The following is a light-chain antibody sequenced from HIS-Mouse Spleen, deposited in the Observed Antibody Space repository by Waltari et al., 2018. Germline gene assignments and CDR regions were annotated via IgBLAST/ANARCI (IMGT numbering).Light chain of an antibody. CDR3: QQYGSSPPLT. Sequence: EIVLTQSPGTLSLSPGERATLSCRASQSVSSSYLAWYQQKPGQAPRLLIDGASSRATGIPDRFSGSGSGTDFTLTISRLEPEDFAVYYCQQYGSSPPLTFGGGTK. CDR2: GAS. CDR1: QSVSSSY. V-gene: IGKV3-20*01. J-gene: IGKJ4*01.